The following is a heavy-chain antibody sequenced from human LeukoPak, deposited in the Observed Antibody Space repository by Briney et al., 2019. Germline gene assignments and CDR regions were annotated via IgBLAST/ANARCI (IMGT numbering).Heavy chain of an antibody. V-gene: IGHV4-34*01. CDR3: HMVRGGGYFDY. CDR2: INHSGDT. CDR1: GGSFSNYY. J-gene: IGHJ4*02. D-gene: IGHD3-10*01. Sequence: SETLSLTCAVSGGSFSNYYWSCIRQSPEKGLEWIGEINHSGDTNYNPSLKSRVNISLDTSKNQFSLNLTSVTAADTAVYYCHMVRGGGYFDYWGQGTPVTVSS.